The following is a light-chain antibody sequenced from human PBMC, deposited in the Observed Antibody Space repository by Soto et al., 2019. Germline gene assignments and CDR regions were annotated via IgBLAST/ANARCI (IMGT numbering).Light chain of an antibody. J-gene: IGLJ1*01. CDR2: EVS. CDR1: SXDVGGYNY. CDR3: SSYTSSSALYV. V-gene: IGLV2-14*01. Sequence: QSALTQPASVSGSPGQSITISCTGTSXDVGGYNYVSWYQQHPGKAPKLMIYEVSNRPSGVSNRFSGSKSGNTASLTISGLQAEDEADYYCSSYTSSSALYVCGTGTKVTVL.